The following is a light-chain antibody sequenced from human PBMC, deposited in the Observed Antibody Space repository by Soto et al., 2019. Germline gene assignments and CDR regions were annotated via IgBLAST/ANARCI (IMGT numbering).Light chain of an antibody. J-gene: IGLJ1*01. CDR1: SSDVGGYNY. CDR3: CSYAGSSPWV. V-gene: IGLV2-11*01. CDR2: GVS. Sequence: QSVLTQPRSVSGSPGQSVTISCTGTSSDVGGYNYVSWYQQHPGKAPKLLIYGVSKRPSGVPDRFSGSKSGNTASLTISGLQAEDEADYYCCSYAGSSPWVFGTGKKVTV.